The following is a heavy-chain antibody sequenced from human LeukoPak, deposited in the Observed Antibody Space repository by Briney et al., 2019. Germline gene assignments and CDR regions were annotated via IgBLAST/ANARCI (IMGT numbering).Heavy chain of an antibody. V-gene: IGHV3-30*18. CDR2: ISYDGSNK. J-gene: IGHJ4*02. CDR1: GFTFSSYG. D-gene: IGHD1-20*01. CDR3: AKSQVGGITGTTGDY. Sequence: GGSLRLSCAASGFTFSSYGMHWVRQAPGKGLEWVAVISYDGSNKYYADSVKGRFTISRDNSKNTLYLQMNSLRAEDTAVYYCAKSQVGGITGTTGDYWGQGTLVTVSS.